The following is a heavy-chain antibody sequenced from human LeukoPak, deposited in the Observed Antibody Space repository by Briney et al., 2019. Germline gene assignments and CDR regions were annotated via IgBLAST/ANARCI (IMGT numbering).Heavy chain of an antibody. V-gene: IGHV4-31*03. CDR1: GGSISSGGYY. CDR2: IYYSRST. Sequence: PSQTLSLTCTVSGGSISSGGYYWSWIRQHPGKGLEWIGYIYYSRSTYYNPSLKSRVTISVDTSKNQFSLKLSSVTAADTAVYYCARDRIYYGSGSYYTEGNNWFDPWGQGTLVTVSS. D-gene: IGHD3-10*01. J-gene: IGHJ5*02. CDR3: ARDRIYYGSGSYYTEGNNWFDP.